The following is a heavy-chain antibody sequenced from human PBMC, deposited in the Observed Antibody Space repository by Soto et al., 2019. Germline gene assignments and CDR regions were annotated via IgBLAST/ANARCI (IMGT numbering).Heavy chain of an antibody. J-gene: IGHJ5*02. CDR2: IFYSGTT. Sequence: KPSETLSLTCAVSGDSITSIYHWAWIRQPPGKGLEWIGSIFYSGTTYYNPSLKSRVTISVDTSKNQFSLKLSSVTVADTSIYYCARHAILWVPAAIGPWGQGAQVTVSS. D-gene: IGHD2-2*01. CDR3: ARHAILWVPAAIGP. V-gene: IGHV4-39*01. CDR1: GDSITSIYH.